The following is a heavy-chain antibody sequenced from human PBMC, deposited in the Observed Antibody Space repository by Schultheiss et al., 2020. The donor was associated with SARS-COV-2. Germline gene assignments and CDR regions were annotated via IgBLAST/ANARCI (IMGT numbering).Heavy chain of an antibody. D-gene: IGHD3-16*01. Sequence: GGSLRLSCAASGFTFSDYYMSWIRQAPGKGLEWVAVISYDGSNKYYADSVKGRFTISRDNSKNTLYLQMNSLRAEDTAVYYCARSGGDYVWGTEFDPWGQGTLVTVSS. V-gene: IGHV3-30*03. J-gene: IGHJ5*02. CDR3: ARSGGDYVWGTEFDP. CDR2: ISYDGSNK. CDR1: GFTFSDYY.